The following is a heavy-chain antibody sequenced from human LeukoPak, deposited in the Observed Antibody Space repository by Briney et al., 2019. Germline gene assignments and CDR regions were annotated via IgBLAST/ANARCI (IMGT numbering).Heavy chain of an antibody. Sequence: ASVKVSCKAPGYTFTSYYMHWVRQAPGQGLEWMGIINSSGGSTSYAQKFQGRVTMTRDTSTSTVYMELSSLRSEDTAVYYCAREYYDSSGYYFYVDYWGQGTLVTVSS. J-gene: IGHJ4*02. D-gene: IGHD3-22*01. CDR3: AREYYDSSGYYFYVDY. CDR1: GYTFTSYY. V-gene: IGHV1-46*01. CDR2: INSSGGST.